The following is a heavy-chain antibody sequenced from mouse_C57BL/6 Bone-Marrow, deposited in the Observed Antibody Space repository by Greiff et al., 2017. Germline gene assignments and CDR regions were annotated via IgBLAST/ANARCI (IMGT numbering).Heavy chain of an antibody. CDR3: TRGGNYSWFAY. J-gene: IGHJ3*01. CDR1: GFTFSDAW. CDR2: IRNKANNHAT. Sequence: EVMLVESGGGLVQPGGSMKLSCAASGFTFSDAWMDWVRQSPEKGLEWVAEIRNKANNHATYYAVSVKGRFTIARDDSKSSVYLQMNSLRAEDTGIYYCTRGGNYSWFAYWGQGTLVTVSA. D-gene: IGHD2-1*01. V-gene: IGHV6-6*01.